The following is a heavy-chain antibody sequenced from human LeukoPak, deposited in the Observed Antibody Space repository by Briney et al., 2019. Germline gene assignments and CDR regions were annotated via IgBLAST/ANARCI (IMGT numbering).Heavy chain of an antibody. CDR1: EFTFSSYG. V-gene: IGHV3-23*01. D-gene: IGHD3-22*01. Sequence: GGSLRLSCAASEFTFSSYGMSWVRQAPGKGLEWVSSISGSGGSTQYADSVQGRFAISRDNSKNTLYLQMNSLRAEDTAVYYCAKNRVPKDPSGSSGFYFDYWGQGTLVTVSS. CDR3: AKNRVPKDPSGSSGFYFDY. CDR2: ISGSGGST. J-gene: IGHJ4*02.